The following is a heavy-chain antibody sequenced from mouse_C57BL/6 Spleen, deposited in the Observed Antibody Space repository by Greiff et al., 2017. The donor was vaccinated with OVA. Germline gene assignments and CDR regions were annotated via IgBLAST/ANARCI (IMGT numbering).Heavy chain of an antibody. CDR1: GFTFSSYG. V-gene: IGHV5-6*01. CDR3: ARRGDYDDGDWYFDV. D-gene: IGHD2-4*01. CDR2: ISSGGSYT. J-gene: IGHJ1*03. Sequence: DVHLVESGGDLVKPGGSLKLSCAASGFTFSSYGMSWVRQTPDKRLEWVATISSGGSYTYYPDSVKGRFTISRDNAKNTLYLQMSSLKSEDTAMYYCARRGDYDDGDWYFDVWGTGTTVTVSS.